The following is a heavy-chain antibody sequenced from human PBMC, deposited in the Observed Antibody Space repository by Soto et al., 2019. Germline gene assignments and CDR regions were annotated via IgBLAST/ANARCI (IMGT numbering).Heavy chain of an antibody. Sequence: PSETLSLTCTVSGGSISSYYWSWIRQPPGKGLEWIGYIYYSGSTNYNPSLKSRVTISVDTSKNQFSLKLSSVTAADTAVYYCARGTRKVAVAGSGVDPWGQGTLVTVSS. J-gene: IGHJ5*02. CDR1: GGSISSYY. V-gene: IGHV4-59*12. CDR3: ARGTRKVAVAGSGVDP. CDR2: IYYSGST. D-gene: IGHD6-19*01.